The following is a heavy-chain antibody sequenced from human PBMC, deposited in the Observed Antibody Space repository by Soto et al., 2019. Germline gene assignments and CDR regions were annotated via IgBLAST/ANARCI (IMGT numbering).Heavy chain of an antibody. CDR1: GGSVSSGSYY. D-gene: IGHD1-26*01. J-gene: IGHJ5*02. Sequence: PSETLSLTCTVSGGSVSSGSYYWSWIRQPPGKGLEWIGYIYYSGSTNYNPSLKSRVTISVDTSKNQFSLKLSSVTAADTAVYYCARAGIVEQSLWWELLNSSYNWFDPWGQGTLVTVSS. CDR2: IYYSGST. CDR3: ARAGIVEQSLWWELLNSSYNWFDP. V-gene: IGHV4-61*01.